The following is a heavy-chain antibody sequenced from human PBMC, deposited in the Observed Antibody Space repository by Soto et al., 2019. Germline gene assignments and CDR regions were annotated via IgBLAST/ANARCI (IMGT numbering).Heavy chain of an antibody. J-gene: IGHJ6*03. CDR1: GFTFSTYG. CDR3: VKFRGRAYPYYYMDV. V-gene: IGHV3-23*01. CDR2: YGGSGGSR. Sequence: DVQLLESGGGLVQWGGSLRLSCVTSGFTFSTYGMTWVRQAPGKGLEWVSYGGSGGSRYYAESVKGRCTISRDNSKNTLSLEMNSLRAEDTAIYYCVKFRGRAYPYYYMDVWGKGTTVTVSS. D-gene: IGHD3-10*01.